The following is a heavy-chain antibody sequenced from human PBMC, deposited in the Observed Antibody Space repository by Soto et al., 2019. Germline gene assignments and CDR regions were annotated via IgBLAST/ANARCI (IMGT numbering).Heavy chain of an antibody. J-gene: IGHJ5*02. V-gene: IGHV1-8*01. CDR1: GYTFTSYE. CDR3: ARLLYCGDDSCYGNWFDP. D-gene: IGHD2-15*01. CDR2: MNPNSGNT. Sequence: QVQLVQSGAEVKKPGASVKVSCKASGYTFTSYEINWVRQATGQGLEWMGWMNPNSGNTGYAQKFHGRVTMTRNTSIDTAYMDISRLRSEDTAVYYCARLLYCGDDSCYGNWFDPWGQGTLVTVSS.